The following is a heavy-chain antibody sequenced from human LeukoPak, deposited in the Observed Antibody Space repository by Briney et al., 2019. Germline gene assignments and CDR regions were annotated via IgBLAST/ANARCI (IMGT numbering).Heavy chain of an antibody. D-gene: IGHD3-16*01. Sequence: SETLSLTCAVSGGSVSSGSYYWGWIRQPPGKGLEWIGYIYYSGSTNYNPSLKSRVTISVDTSKNQFSLKLSSVTAADTAVYYCARDLLFGELSYWGQGTLVTVSS. CDR3: ARDLLFGELSY. CDR1: GGSVSSGSYY. V-gene: IGHV4-61*01. J-gene: IGHJ4*02. CDR2: IYYSGST.